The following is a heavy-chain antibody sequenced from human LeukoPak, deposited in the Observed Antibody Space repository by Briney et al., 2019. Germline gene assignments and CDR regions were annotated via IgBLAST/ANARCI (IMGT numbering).Heavy chain of an antibody. CDR3: VGAVGYQRWFDP. CDR1: GGSINSYY. Sequence: SGTLSLTCTVSGGSINSYYWSWIRQPPGKGLEWIGYIYYRGSTDYNPSLKSRVTISVDTSKNQFSLKLSSVTAADTAVYYCVGAVGYQRWFDPWGQGILVTVSS. J-gene: IGHJ5*02. V-gene: IGHV4-59*01. CDR2: IYYRGST. D-gene: IGHD2-2*01.